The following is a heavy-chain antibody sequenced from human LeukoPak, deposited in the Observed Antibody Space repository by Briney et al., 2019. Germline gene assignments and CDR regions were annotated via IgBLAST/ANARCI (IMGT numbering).Heavy chain of an antibody. V-gene: IGHV3-30*14. D-gene: IGHD3-22*01. CDR3: ARDRYYYDSSGLGPR. J-gene: IGHJ4*02. CDR1: GFTFSSYA. CDR2: ISYDGSNK. Sequence: GGSLRLSCSASGFTFSSYAMHWVRQAPGKGLEWVAVISYDGSNKYYADSVKGRFTISRDNSKNTLYLQMNSLRAEDTAVYYCARDRYYYDSSGLGPRWGQGTLVTVSS.